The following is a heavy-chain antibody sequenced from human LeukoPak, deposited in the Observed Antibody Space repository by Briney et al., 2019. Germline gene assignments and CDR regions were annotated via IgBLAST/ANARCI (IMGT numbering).Heavy chain of an antibody. D-gene: IGHD2/OR15-2a*01. CDR1: GFSLSGYW. V-gene: IGHV3-7*01. J-gene: IGHJ4*02. CDR2: INRDGSQK. Sequence: GGSLRLSCAASGFSLSGYWMTWVRQAPGKGLEWVANINRDGSQKNRVDSVQGRFTISRDNAKNSLYLQMTSLRAEDTAVYYCAKDPPRSFYEYWGQGTLVTVSS. CDR3: AKDPPRSFYEY.